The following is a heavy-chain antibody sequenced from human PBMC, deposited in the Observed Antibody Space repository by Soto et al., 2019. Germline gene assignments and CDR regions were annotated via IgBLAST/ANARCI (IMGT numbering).Heavy chain of an antibody. Sequence: QLQLQGSGLGLVQPSQTLSLTCAVSGGSISSGGYSWSWIRQPPGKGLEWIGYIYHSGSTFYYPSFISRVTISVDRSKNEFSLKMNSVTAADTAIYYFARSGAKRISEWPNWFDPWGQGSLVTVSS. CDR2: IYHSGST. D-gene: IGHD3-3*01. V-gene: IGHV4-30-2*01. CDR1: GGSISSGGYS. CDR3: ARSGAKRISEWPNWFDP. J-gene: IGHJ5*02.